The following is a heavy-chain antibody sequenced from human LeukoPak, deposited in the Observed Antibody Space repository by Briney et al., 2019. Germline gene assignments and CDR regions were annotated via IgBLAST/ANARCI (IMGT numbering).Heavy chain of an antibody. J-gene: IGHJ5*02. Sequence: GGSLRLYCAASGFTFSSYSMNWVRQAPGKGLEWVSYIGSSSSIIYYADSVKGRFTISRDNAKNSLYLQMNSLRAEDTAVYYCARARTAQYNWFDPWGQGTLVTVSS. CDR2: IGSSSSII. V-gene: IGHV3-48*01. D-gene: IGHD4-17*01. CDR3: ARARTAQYNWFDP. CDR1: GFTFSSYS.